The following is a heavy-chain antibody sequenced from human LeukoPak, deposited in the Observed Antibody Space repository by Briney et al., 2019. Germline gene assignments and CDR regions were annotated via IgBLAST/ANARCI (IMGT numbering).Heavy chain of an antibody. CDR2: IKSKTDGGTT. CDR1: GFTFSNAW. J-gene: IGHJ4*02. V-gene: IGHV3-15*01. D-gene: IGHD3-22*01. Sequence: PGGSLRPSCAVSGFTFSNAWMSWVRQAPGKGLEWVGRIKSKTDGGTTDYAAPVKGRFTISRDDSKNTLYLQMNSLKTEDTAVYYCTTGGPYYDTSGYYFWGQGTLVTVSS. CDR3: TTGGPYYDTSGYYF.